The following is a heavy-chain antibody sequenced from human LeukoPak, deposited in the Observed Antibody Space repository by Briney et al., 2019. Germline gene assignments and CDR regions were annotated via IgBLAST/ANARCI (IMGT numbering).Heavy chain of an antibody. CDR3: ARGRLRGPRWFDP. D-gene: IGHD6-25*01. CDR2: INHSGST. J-gene: IGHJ5*02. CDR1: GGSFSGYY. Sequence: SETLSLTCAVYGGSFSGYYWSWIRQPPGKGLEWIGEINHSGSTNYNPSLKSRVTISVDTSKNQFSLKLSSVTAADTAVYYCARGRLRGPRWFDPWGQGTLVTVSS. V-gene: IGHV4-34*01.